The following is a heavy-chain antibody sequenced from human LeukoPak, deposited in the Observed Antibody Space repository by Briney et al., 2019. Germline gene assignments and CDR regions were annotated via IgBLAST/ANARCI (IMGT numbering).Heavy chain of an antibody. CDR2: TRNKANSYIT. D-gene: IGHD1-26*01. J-gene: IGHJ4*02. V-gene: IGHV3-72*01. CDR1: GFRVSDYY. CDR3: ASIRGTFGY. Sequence: GGSLRLSCAVSGFRVSDYYMSWVRQAPGKGLEWVGRTRNKANSYITEYAASVKGRFTISRDDSKNSLYLQMSSLKTDDTAMYYCASIRGTFGYWGQGTLVTVSS.